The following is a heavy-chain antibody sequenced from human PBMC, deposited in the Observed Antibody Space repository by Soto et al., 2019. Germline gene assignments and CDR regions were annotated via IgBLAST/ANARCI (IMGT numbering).Heavy chain of an antibody. D-gene: IGHD2-21*02. Sequence: QPGGSLRLSCAASGFTFSGSAMHWVRQASGKGLEWVGRIRTKATSYATVYAESVKGRFTISRDDSKNMAYLQMNNLKTEDTAVYYCTAKRRLTGLFDSWGQGTLVTVSS. J-gene: IGHJ4*02. CDR2: IRTKATSYAT. CDR3: TAKRRLTGLFDS. V-gene: IGHV3-73*01. CDR1: GFTFSGSA.